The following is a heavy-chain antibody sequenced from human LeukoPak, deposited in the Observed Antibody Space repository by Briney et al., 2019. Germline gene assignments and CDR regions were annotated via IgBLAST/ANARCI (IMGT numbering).Heavy chain of an antibody. Sequence: GGSLRLSCAASGFTFSSYWTSWVRQAPGKGLEWVANIKQDGSEKYYVDSVKGRFTISRDNAKNSLYMQMNSLRAEDTAVYYCARVSDTRNYYYYGMDVWGQGTTVTVSS. CDR1: GFTFSSYW. CDR2: IKQDGSEK. CDR3: ARVSDTRNYYYYGMDV. V-gene: IGHV3-7*01. D-gene: IGHD5-18*01. J-gene: IGHJ6*02.